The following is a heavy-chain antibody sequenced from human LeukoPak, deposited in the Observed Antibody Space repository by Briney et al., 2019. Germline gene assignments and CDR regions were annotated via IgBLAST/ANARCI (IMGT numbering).Heavy chain of an antibody. V-gene: IGHV3-15*07. Sequence: PGGSLRLSCAGSGFIFSSAWMNWVRQAPGKGLEWVGLIKSNTNGGTTAYAAPVKGRFTISRDDSKNTLYLQMDSLKTEDTGVYYCTTEYWGSNYWGQGTLVTVSS. CDR2: IKSNTNGGTT. CDR1: GFIFSSAW. D-gene: IGHD7-27*01. J-gene: IGHJ4*02. CDR3: TTEYWGSNY.